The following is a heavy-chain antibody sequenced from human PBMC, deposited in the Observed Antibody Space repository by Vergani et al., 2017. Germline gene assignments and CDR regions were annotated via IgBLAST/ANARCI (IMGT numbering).Heavy chain of an antibody. V-gene: IGHV4-59*06. Sequence: VQLVESGGGLVKPGGSLRLSCAASGFTFSDFSMSWVRQRPGMGLDWIGYIYYSGTTYYNPSLESRLTISLDTSENHLSLKLTSVTAADTAVYYCARQKDYYMDVWGKGATVTVS. CDR3: ARQKDYYMDV. CDR2: IYYSGTT. J-gene: IGHJ6*03. CDR1: GFTFSDFS.